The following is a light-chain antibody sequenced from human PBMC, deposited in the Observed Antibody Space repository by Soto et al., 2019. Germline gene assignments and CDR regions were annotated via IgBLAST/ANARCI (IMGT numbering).Light chain of an antibody. J-gene: IGKJ5*01. CDR3: QQSYITPPIT. V-gene: IGKV1-39*01. CDR2: AAS. CDR1: QSVSRY. Sequence: DVQMTQSPSSLSALVGDRATITCRASQSVSRYLNWYQHKPGKAPKLLINAASNLRSGVPSRFSGSGPGTDFTLTIDGLQPEDFAVYYCQQSYITPPITFGQGTRLEIK.